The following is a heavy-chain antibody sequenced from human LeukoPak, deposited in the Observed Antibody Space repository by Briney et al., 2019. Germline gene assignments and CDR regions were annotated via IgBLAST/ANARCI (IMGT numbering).Heavy chain of an antibody. D-gene: IGHD2-15*01. J-gene: IGHJ5*02. CDR1: GFIFDDYA. CDR3: ARSYCSGTPCPRGDWFDP. CDR2: ISWNSGSI. V-gene: IGHV3-9*01. Sequence: GGSLRLSCSASGFIFDDYAMHWVRQAPGRGLEWVSGISWNSGSINYADSVKGRFTISRDNAKNSLYLQMNSLRVEDTALYYCARSYCSGTPCPRGDWFDPWGQGTLVTVSS.